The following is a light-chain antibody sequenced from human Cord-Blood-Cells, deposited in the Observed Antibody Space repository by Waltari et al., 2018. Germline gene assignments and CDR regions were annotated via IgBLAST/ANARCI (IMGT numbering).Light chain of an antibody. CDR1: SSDVGGYNY. J-gene: IGLJ2*01. Sequence: QSALTQPRSVSGSPGQSVTISCTGTSSDVGGYNYVSWYQQHPGKAPQLMIYDVSKLPSGVPDRCSGSKSGNTASLTISGLQAEDEADYYCCSYAGSYTVVFGGGTKLTVL. V-gene: IGLV2-11*01. CDR2: DVS. CDR3: CSYAGSYTVV.